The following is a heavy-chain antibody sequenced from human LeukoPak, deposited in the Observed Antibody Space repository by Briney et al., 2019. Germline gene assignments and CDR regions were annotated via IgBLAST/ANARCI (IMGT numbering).Heavy chain of an antibody. V-gene: IGHV1-8*01. Sequence: ASVKVSCKASGYTFTSYDINWVRQAPGQGLEWMGWVNGNSGNTGYAQRFQGRVTMTRDTSITTAYVELSSLRSEDTAVYYCARGGRDYFGSGSRGDDAFDIWGQGTMVTVSS. D-gene: IGHD3-10*01. CDR1: GYTFTSYD. J-gene: IGHJ3*02. CDR3: ARGGRDYFGSGSRGDDAFDI. CDR2: VNGNSGNT.